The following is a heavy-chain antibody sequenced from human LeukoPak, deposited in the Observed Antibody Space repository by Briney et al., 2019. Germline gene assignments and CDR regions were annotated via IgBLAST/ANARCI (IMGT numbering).Heavy chain of an antibody. V-gene: IGHV1-46*01. CDR2: INPTGGST. CDR1: GYTFTSYY. J-gene: IGHJ6*03. CDR3: ARYLEVAVAGTPYYYYYMDV. D-gene: IGHD6-19*01. Sequence: GASVKVSCKASGYTFTSYYMHWVRQAPGQGVEWMGIINPTGGSTSYAQKFQGRVTITRDTSTSTVYMELSSLRSEDTALYYCARYLEVAVAGTPYYYYYMDVWGKGTTVTVSS.